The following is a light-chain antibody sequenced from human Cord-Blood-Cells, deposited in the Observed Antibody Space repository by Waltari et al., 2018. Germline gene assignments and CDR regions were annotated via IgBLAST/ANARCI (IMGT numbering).Light chain of an antibody. CDR3: QQSYSTPWT. CDR1: PSLSSY. V-gene: IGKV1-39*01. CDR2: AAS. J-gene: IGKJ1*01. Sequence: DIQMTQSPSSLSASVGDRVTITCRASPSLSSYLNWYQQKPGKAPKLLIYAASSLESGVPSRFSGSGSGTDFTLTISSLQPEDVATYYCQQSYSTPWTFGQGTKVEIK.